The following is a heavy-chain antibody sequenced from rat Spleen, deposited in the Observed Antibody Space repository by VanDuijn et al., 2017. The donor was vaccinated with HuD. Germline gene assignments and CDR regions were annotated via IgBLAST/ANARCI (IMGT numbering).Heavy chain of an antibody. V-gene: IGHV1-43*01. CDR3: ARRVKLDYWYFDF. CDR2: INTGSGGY. J-gene: IGHJ1*01. CDR1: GYTFTTYY. Sequence: QVQLQQSGTELAKPGSSVMISCKASGYTFTTYYIGWIKQPTGQGLEYIGYINTGSGGYNFNEKFKGKATWTVDKSSNTAFMQLSSLTPDDSAVYYCARRVKLDYWYFDFWGPGTMVTVSS.